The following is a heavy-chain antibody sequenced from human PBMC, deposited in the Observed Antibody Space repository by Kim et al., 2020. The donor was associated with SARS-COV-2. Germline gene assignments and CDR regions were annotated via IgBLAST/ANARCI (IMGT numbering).Heavy chain of an antibody. V-gene: IGHV3-7*03. CDR1: GFTFSSYW. CDR3: ARDWGYSGYDRGGMDV. Sequence: GGSLRLSCAASGFTFSSYWMSWVRQAPGKGLEWVANIKQDGSEKYYVDSVKGRFTISRDNAKNSLYLQMNSLRAEDTAVYYCARDWGYSGYDRGGMDVWGQGTTVTVSS. D-gene: IGHD5-12*01. CDR2: IKQDGSEK. J-gene: IGHJ6*02.